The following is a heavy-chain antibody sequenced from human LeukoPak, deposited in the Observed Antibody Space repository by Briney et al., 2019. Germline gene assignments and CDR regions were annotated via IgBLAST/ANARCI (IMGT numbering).Heavy chain of an antibody. CDR1: GDSIPSYY. V-gene: IGHV4-59*01. Sequence: SETLSLSCNVSGDSIPSYYWSWIRRPPGKRLEWIGFILYTGSANYNPSLESRISISVDTSKSQFSLTVKSVTAADTAVYYCARVRRVSSSYSTNYYYMDVWGKGTTVTVSS. J-gene: IGHJ6*03. D-gene: IGHD6-6*01. CDR2: ILYTGSA. CDR3: ARVRRVSSSYSTNYYYMDV.